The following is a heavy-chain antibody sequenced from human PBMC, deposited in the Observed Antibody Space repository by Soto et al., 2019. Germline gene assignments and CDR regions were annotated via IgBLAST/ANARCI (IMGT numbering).Heavy chain of an antibody. CDR3: AGESGGATATLDYYYFYMDV. J-gene: IGHJ6*03. D-gene: IGHD5-12*01. CDR2: INPNGGVT. V-gene: IGHV1-2*04. Sequence: QVQLVQSGAEVRKPGASVTVSCRSSGDSFNDYYIHWVRQAPGQGFEWMGWINPNGGVTKYAQKFQGWVSMTRDTSNRTVYQQLSTLRSDDTAVYYCAGESGGATATLDYYYFYMDVWGTGTTVTVSS. CDR1: GDSFNDYY.